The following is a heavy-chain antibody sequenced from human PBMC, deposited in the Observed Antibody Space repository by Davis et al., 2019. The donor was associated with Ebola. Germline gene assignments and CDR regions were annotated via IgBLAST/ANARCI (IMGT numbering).Heavy chain of an antibody. CDR3: ARLCSSSCPNDY. D-gene: IGHD2-2*01. CDR2: INPNSGVT. CDR1: GYTFTGHY. Sequence: ASVKVSCKTSGYTFTGHYIQWVRQAPGQGLEWMGRINPNSGVTKYAQKFQGRVIMTRDTSTNTAYMELSRLTYDDTAVYYCARLCSSSCPNDYWGQGTLITVSS. V-gene: IGHV1-2*06. J-gene: IGHJ4*02.